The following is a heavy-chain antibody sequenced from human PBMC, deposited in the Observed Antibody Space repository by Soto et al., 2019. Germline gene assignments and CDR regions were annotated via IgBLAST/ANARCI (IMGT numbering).Heavy chain of an antibody. D-gene: IGHD3-10*01. J-gene: IGHJ6*02. CDR3: PSLAYGSGSYYGVTYGMDV. Sequence: EVQLLESGGGLVQPGGSLRLSCAASGFTFSSYAMSWVRQAPGKGLEWVSAISGSGGSTYYADSVKGRFTISRDNSKNTLYLQMNSLRAEDSAVSYCPSLAYGSGSYYGVTYGMDVWGQGTTVTVSS. CDR2: ISGSGGST. V-gene: IGHV3-23*01. CDR1: GFTFSSYA.